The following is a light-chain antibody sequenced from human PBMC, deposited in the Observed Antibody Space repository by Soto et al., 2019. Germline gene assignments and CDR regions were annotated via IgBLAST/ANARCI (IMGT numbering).Light chain of an antibody. CDR3: ISYAGSNNLV. CDR2: EVS. J-gene: IGLJ2*01. V-gene: IGLV2-8*01. Sequence: QSALTQPPSASGSPGQSVTISCTGTSSDVGGYNYVSWYQQHPGKAPKIMIYEVSKRPSGVPDRFSGSKSGNTASLTVSGLQAEDEADYYCISYAGSNNLVFGGGTKLTVL. CDR1: SSDVGGYNY.